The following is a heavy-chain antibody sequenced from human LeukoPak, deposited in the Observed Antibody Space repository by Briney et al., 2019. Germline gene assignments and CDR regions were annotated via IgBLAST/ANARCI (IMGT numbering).Heavy chain of an antibody. CDR2: TYYRSNLYN. CDR1: GDIVSSNSAA. J-gene: IGHJ3*02. D-gene: IGHD2-21*02. V-gene: IGHV6-1*01. CDR3: ARDPTCGGDCYSHGAFDI. Sequence: SQTLSLTCAISGDIVSSNSAAWNWIRLSPSRGLEWLVRTYYRSNLYNDYAASVKSRITINPDTSKNQFSLQLNSVTPEDTAVYYCARDPTCGGDCYSHGAFDIWGQGTMVTVSS.